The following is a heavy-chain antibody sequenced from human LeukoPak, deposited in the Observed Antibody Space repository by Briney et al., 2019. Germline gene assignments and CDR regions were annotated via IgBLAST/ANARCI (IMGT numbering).Heavy chain of an antibody. J-gene: IGHJ4*02. Sequence: SETLSLTCTVSGASMRDDYWSWLRQPQGKGLEWIGNIYYTGSTNYNTSLKSRVTISVDTSKNQISLKLSSVTAADAAVYYCVRRVRYFGQNDYWGQGTLVTVSS. CDR1: GASMRDDY. D-gene: IGHD3-9*01. CDR2: IYYTGST. V-gene: IGHV4-59*08. CDR3: VRRVRYFGQNDY.